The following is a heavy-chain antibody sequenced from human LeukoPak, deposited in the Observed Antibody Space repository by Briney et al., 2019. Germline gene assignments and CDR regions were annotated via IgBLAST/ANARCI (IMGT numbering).Heavy chain of an antibody. V-gene: IGHV3-21*01. CDR3: ARDYYDSSDYYFGGY. D-gene: IGHD3-22*01. CDR2: ISSSSSYI. CDR1: GFTFSSYS. Sequence: GGSLRLFCAASGFTFSSYSMNWVRQAPGKGLEWVSSISSSSSYIYYADSVKGRFTISRDNAKNSLYLQMNSLRAEDTAVYYCARDYYDSSDYYFGGYWGQGTLVTVSS. J-gene: IGHJ4*02.